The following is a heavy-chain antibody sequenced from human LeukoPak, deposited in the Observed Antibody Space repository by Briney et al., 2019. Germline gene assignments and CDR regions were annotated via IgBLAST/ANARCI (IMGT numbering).Heavy chain of an antibody. J-gene: IGHJ4*02. V-gene: IGHV4-39*01. CDR1: GGSISTGSYY. CDR2: ISYSGTT. D-gene: IGHD3-22*01. CDR3: ARHARDTSDYYDY. Sequence: SETLSLTCTVSGGSISTGSYYWGWVRQPPGKGLEYIGSISYSGTTYYNPSLKSRVTISVDTSKNHFSLKLSSMTAADTAVYYCARHARDTSDYYDYWGQGTLVTVSS.